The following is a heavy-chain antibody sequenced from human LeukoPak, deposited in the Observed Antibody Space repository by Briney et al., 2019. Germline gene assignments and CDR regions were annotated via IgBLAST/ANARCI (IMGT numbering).Heavy chain of an antibody. CDR1: GYTFTSYG. V-gene: IGHV1-18*01. J-gene: IGHJ3*02. Sequence: ASVKVSCKASGYTFTSYGISWVRQAPGQGLEWMGWISAYNGHTNYAQKLQGRVTMTTDTSTSTAYMELRSLRSDDTAAYYCARGGRWELPRPYAFDIWGQGTMVTVSS. D-gene: IGHD1-26*01. CDR2: ISAYNGHT. CDR3: ARGGRWELPRPYAFDI.